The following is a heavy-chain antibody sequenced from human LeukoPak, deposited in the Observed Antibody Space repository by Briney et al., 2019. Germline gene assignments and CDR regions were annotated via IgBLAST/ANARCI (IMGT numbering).Heavy chain of an antibody. CDR3: AREGSSRDHDAFDI. V-gene: IGHV3-7*01. CDR2: IRQDGSEK. CDR1: GFTFSSYW. Sequence: GGSLRLSCAASGFTFSSYWMSWVRQAPGKGLEWVANIRQDGSEKYYVDSVKGRFTISRDNAKNSLYLQMNSLRAEDTAVYYCAREGSSRDHDAFDIWGQGTMVTVSS. J-gene: IGHJ3*02. D-gene: IGHD6-13*01.